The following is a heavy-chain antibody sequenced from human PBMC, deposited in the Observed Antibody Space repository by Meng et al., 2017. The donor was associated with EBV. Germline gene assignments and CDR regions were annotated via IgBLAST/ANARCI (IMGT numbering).Heavy chain of an antibody. CDR1: RGTLKIDA. D-gene: IGHD3-10*01. J-gene: IGHJ4*02. V-gene: IGHV1-69*01. CDR2: LIPMSGAP. Sequence: VQLQRSGPEGKKPGASGKVSFKTSRGTLKIDAVSWVRQAPGQGLEWMGGLIPMSGAPHYAQKFQDRVTIIADESTSTHSMELNNLRFEDTAMYYCASESGRGFTPDYWGQGTLVTVSS. CDR3: ASESGRGFTPDY.